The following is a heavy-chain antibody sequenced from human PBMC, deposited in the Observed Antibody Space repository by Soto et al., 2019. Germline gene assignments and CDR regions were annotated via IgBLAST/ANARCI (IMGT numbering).Heavy chain of an antibody. D-gene: IGHD3-16*01. CDR1: DFTFSYYW. CDR2: IHSDGSST. CDR3: ARGNVVALDL. J-gene: IGHJ3*01. Sequence: EVQLVESGGGLVQPGGSLRLSCVASDFTFSYYWMHWVRHVPGKELVWVARIHSDGSSTTYADSVKGRFTISRDNAKNQLYLQLASLRVDATAVYYFARGNVVALDLWGHGTMGTVSS. V-gene: IGHV3-74*03.